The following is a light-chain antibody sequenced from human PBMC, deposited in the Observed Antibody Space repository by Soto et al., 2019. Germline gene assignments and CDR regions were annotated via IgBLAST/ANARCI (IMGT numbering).Light chain of an antibody. V-gene: IGKV3-20*01. CDR1: QSVSSNY. CDR2: GAS. J-gene: IGKJ1*01. Sequence: EIVWAQSPGTLSLSPGARATLPCRASQSVSSNYLAWYQQKPGQAPRLLIYGASTRATGIPDRFSGSGSGTDFTLTISRLEPEDLAVYYCQHYGTSPSTVGRGTKVDIK. CDR3: QHYGTSPST.